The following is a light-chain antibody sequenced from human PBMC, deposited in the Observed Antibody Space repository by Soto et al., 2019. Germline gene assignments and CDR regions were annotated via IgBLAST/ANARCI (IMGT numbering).Light chain of an antibody. Sequence: DVVMTQSPLSLSVTLGQPASISCRSSQRLVFSDGKTSFNWYQQRPGQSPRRLIYDVSNRDSGVQDRVSGSRSDTDFPLKIRRVEAEDVGVYYCMQGTQWPWTFGQGTKVEI. CDR2: DVS. J-gene: IGKJ1*01. V-gene: IGKV2-30*01. CDR1: QRLVFSDGKTS. CDR3: MQGTQWPWT.